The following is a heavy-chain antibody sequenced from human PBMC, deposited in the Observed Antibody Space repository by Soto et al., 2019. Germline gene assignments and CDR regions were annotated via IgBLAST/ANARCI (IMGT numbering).Heavy chain of an antibody. CDR2: IWYDGGEK. Sequence: QVQLVESGGGVVQPGRSLRLSCAASGFTFNTFGMHWVRQAPGKGLEWVAVIWYDGGEKHYAASVKGRFTISRDNSKNTLFLQMNSLRAEDTAVYYCARDARIAVASGMDVWGQGTTVTVSS. CDR3: ARDARIAVASGMDV. V-gene: IGHV3-33*01. CDR1: GFTFNTFG. J-gene: IGHJ6*02. D-gene: IGHD6-19*01.